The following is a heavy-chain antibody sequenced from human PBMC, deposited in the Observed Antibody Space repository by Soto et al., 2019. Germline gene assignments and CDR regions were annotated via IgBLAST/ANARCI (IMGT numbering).Heavy chain of an antibody. D-gene: IGHD6-13*01. CDR3: ARDRRSTPWYYYYYGMDV. Sequence: GGSLRLSCAASGFTFSSYAMHWVRQAPGKGLEWVAVISYDGSNKYYADSVKGRFTISRDNSKNTLYLQMNSLRAEDTAVYYCARDRRSTPWYYYYYGMDVWGQGTTVTVSS. CDR1: GFTFSSYA. CDR2: ISYDGSNK. J-gene: IGHJ6*02. V-gene: IGHV3-30-3*01.